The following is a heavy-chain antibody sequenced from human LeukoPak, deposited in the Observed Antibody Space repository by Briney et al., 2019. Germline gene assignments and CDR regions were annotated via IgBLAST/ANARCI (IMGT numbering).Heavy chain of an antibody. J-gene: IGHJ4*02. CDR2: ISYDGSNI. Sequence: GRSLRLSCAASGFSFSSYAIHWVRQAPGKGLEWVAVISYDGSNIYYADSVKGRFTISRDNAKNSLYLQMNSLRAEDTAVYYCARAGAHGGQGTLVTVSS. V-gene: IGHV3-30-3*01. CDR3: ARAGAH. D-gene: IGHD3-10*01. CDR1: GFSFSSYA.